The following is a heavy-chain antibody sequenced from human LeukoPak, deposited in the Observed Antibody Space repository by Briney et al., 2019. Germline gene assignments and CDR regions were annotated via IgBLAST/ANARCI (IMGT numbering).Heavy chain of an antibody. CDR1: GYTLTELS. V-gene: IGHV1-24*01. Sequence: GASVKVSCKVSGYTLTELSMHWVRQAPGKGLEWMGGFDPEDGETIYAQKFQGRVTMTEDTSTDTAYVELSSLRSEDTAVYYCATAALYYYDSSGPFDYWGQGTLVTVSS. D-gene: IGHD3-22*01. CDR3: ATAALYYYDSSGPFDY. CDR2: FDPEDGET. J-gene: IGHJ4*02.